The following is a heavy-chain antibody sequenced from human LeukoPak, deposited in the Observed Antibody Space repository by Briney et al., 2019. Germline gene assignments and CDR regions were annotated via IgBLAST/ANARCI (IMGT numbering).Heavy chain of an antibody. J-gene: IGHJ4*02. D-gene: IGHD3-22*01. Sequence: ASVKVSCKASGYTFTGYYMHWVRQAPGQGLEWMGWISTYNGNTNYAQNLQGRVTMTTDTSTSTAYMELRSLRSEDTAVYYCARSNPPIYYYDSSGYSHFDYWGQGTLVTVSS. CDR1: GYTFTGYY. V-gene: IGHV1-18*04. CDR3: ARSNPPIYYYDSSGYSHFDY. CDR2: ISTYNGNT.